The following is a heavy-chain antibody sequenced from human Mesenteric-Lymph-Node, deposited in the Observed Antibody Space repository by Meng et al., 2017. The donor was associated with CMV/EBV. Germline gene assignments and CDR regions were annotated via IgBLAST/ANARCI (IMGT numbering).Heavy chain of an antibody. CDR3: AAGSVVPAAPIDY. V-gene: IGHV3-9*01. J-gene: IGHJ4*02. CDR2: ISWNSGSI. D-gene: IGHD2-2*01. Sequence: SLKISCAASGFTFDDYAMHWVRQAPGKGLEWVSGISWNSGSIGYADSVKGRFTISRDNSKNTLYLQMNSLRAEDTAVYYCAAGSVVPAAPIDYWGQGTLVTVSS. CDR1: GFTFDDYA.